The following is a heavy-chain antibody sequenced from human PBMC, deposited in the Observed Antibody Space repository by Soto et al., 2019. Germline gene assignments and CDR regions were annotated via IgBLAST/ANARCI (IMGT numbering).Heavy chain of an antibody. Sequence: SGGSMRLSCSASVFAFSNACINWVRPAPGKGLEWVGRIKSKGHGGTTDFAAPVRGRFAISRDDSRNMVYMQMNSLNTDDTAVYYCNTDSNTTATVVRFDYWGHGTLVTVSS. CDR1: VFAFSNAC. D-gene: IGHD1-26*01. CDR2: IKSKGHGGTT. V-gene: IGHV3-15*07. J-gene: IGHJ4*01. CDR3: NTDSNTTATVVRFDY.